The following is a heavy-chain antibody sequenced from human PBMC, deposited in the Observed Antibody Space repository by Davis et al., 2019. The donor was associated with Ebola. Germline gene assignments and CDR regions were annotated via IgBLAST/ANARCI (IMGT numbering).Heavy chain of an antibody. CDR3: AREIFGPLDY. J-gene: IGHJ4*02. CDR2: VIPVFGTT. Sequence: AASVKVSCKASGDTFSNSAVSWVRQAPGQGLEWIGSVIPVFGTTNSAPKFQGRVTITADKSTSTAYMELTSLTSDDTAVYYCAREIFGPLDYWGQGTLVTVSS. D-gene: IGHD3/OR15-3a*01. V-gene: IGHV1-69*06. CDR1: GDTFSNSA.